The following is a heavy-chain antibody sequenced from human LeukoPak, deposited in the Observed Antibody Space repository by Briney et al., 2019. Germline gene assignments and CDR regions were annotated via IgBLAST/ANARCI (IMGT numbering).Heavy chain of an antibody. D-gene: IGHD6-6*01. Sequence: GGSLRLSCAASGFTFNSYAMSWVRQAPGKGLEWVSSISGSGANPYYADSVKGRFTISRDNSKNTLSLQMNSLRAEDTAIYYCAKWDFHSSSIDYWGQGTLVTVSS. CDR2: ISGSGANP. CDR3: AKWDFHSSSIDY. CDR1: GFTFNSYA. J-gene: IGHJ4*02. V-gene: IGHV3-23*01.